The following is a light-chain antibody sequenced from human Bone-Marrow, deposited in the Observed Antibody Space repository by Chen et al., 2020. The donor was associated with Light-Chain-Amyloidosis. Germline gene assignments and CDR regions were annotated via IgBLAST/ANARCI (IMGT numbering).Light chain of an antibody. J-gene: IGLJ2*01. Sequence: SFLLSHPPSLSVSPGQTARITCSGADLPTKYAYWYQQKPGQAPVLVIHRDTQRPSGISERFSGSSSRTTTSFTLSRAQPKDEADYHCHSADNNGTYEVIFGGGTKLTVL. CDR1: DLPTKY. CDR2: RDT. CDR3: HSADNNGTYEVI. V-gene: IGLV3-25*03.